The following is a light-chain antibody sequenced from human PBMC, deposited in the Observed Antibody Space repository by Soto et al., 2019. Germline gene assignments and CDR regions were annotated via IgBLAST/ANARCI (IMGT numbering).Light chain of an antibody. CDR2: AAS. CDR1: QSLDNC. V-gene: IGKV1-5*01. Sequence: DIQMTQSPSSLSASVGDRVTITCRASQSLDNCLAWYKQKPGKAPKLLIYAASTLQSGVPSRFSGSGSGTDFTLTISCLKSEDFATYYCQQYYSYPITFGQGTRLEIK. CDR3: QQYYSYPIT. J-gene: IGKJ5*01.